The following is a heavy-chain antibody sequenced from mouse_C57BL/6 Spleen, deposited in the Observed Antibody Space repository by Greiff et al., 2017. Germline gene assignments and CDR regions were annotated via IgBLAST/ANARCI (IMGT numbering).Heavy chain of an antibody. CDR1: GFTFSSYG. Sequence: EVKLMESGGDLVKPGGSLKLSCAASGFTFSSYGMSWVRQTPDKRLEWVATISRGGSSTYYPDSVKGRSTISRDNAKHTLYLQMSSLKSEDTARYYCARRNTSQYYFDYGGQGTLSQSPQ. J-gene: IGHJ2*01. CDR3: ARRNTSQYYFDY. V-gene: IGHV5-6*02. CDR2: ISRGGSST.